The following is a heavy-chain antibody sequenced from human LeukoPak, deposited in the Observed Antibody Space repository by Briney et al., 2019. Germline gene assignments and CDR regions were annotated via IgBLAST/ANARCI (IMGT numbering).Heavy chain of an antibody. V-gene: IGHV1-69*04. CDR3: ASALERQRRWSY. D-gene: IGHD6-13*01. Sequence: ASVTVSCKASGGTFSSYAISWVRQAPGQGLEWMGRIIPILGIANYAQKFQGRVTITADKSTSTAYMELSSLRSEDTAVYYCASALERQRRWSYWGQATLVTVSS. J-gene: IGHJ4*02. CDR2: IIPILGIA. CDR1: GGTFSSYA.